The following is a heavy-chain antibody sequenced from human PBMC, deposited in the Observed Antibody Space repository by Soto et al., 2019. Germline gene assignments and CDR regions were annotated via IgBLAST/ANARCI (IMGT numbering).Heavy chain of an antibody. CDR1: GYTFTSYD. CDR3: ATKYALWSGYSRSRDDAFDL. Sequence: QVQLVQSGAEVKKPGASVKVSCKASGYTFTSYDVNWVRQATGQGPEWMGWMNPNTGSTGYAQKFQGRFTMTRNTSTNTAYMELSSLRSEATAVYYCATKYALWSGYSRSRDDAFDLWGQGTLVIVSS. J-gene: IGHJ3*01. CDR2: MNPNTGST. D-gene: IGHD3-3*01. V-gene: IGHV1-8*01.